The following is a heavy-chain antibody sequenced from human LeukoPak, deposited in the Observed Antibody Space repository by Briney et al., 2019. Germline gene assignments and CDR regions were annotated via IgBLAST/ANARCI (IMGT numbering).Heavy chain of an antibody. V-gene: IGHV3-66*01. CDR2: IYSCGST. D-gene: IGHD6-13*01. CDR3: ARAYSSSYYVYWYFDL. J-gene: IGHJ2*01. CDR1: GFTVSSNY. Sequence: GGSLRLSCAASGFTVSSNYMSWVRQAPGKGLEWVSVIYSCGSTYYADSVKGRFTISRDNAQKSVYLQMNSLRAEDTAIYYCARAYSSSYYVYWYFDLWGRGTLVTVSS.